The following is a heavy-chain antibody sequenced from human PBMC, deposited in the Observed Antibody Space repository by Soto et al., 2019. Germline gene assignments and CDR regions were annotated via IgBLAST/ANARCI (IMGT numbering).Heavy chain of an antibody. D-gene: IGHD6-19*01. CDR3: ARRAVEETWFDP. V-gene: IGHV4-61*01. Sequence: SETLSLTCTVSGGSVSSGSYYWSWIRQPPGKGLEWIGYIYYSGSTNYNPSLKSRVTISVDTSKNQFSLKLSSVTAADTAVYYCARRAVEETWFDPWGQGTLVTVSS. J-gene: IGHJ5*02. CDR2: IYYSGST. CDR1: GGSVSSGSYY.